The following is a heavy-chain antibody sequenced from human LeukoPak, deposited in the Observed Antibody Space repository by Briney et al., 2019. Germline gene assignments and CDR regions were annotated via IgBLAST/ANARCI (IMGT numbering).Heavy chain of an antibody. CDR3: VRDGSYYDSSGYYYLY. D-gene: IGHD3-22*01. CDR2: ITPMFGTA. J-gene: IGHJ4*02. Sequence: SVKVSCKASGGTFSSHAISWVRQAPGQGLEWMGGITPMFGTANYAQKFQGRVTITADESTSTAYMELSSLRSEDTAVYYCVRDGSYYDSSGYYYLYWGQGTLVTVSS. V-gene: IGHV1-69*13. CDR1: GGTFSSHA.